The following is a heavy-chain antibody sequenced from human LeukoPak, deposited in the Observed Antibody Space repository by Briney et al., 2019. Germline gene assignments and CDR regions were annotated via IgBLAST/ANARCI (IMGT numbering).Heavy chain of an antibody. V-gene: IGHV3-15*01. CDR2: IKSKTDGGTT. D-gene: IGHD3-3*01. Sequence: GGSLRLSCAASGFTFSNAWMSWVRQAPGKGLEWVGRIKSKTDGGTTDYAAPVKGRFTISRDDSKNTLYLQMNSLKTEDTAVYHCTPEGDDFWSGSFDYWGQGTLVTVSS. J-gene: IGHJ4*02. CDR3: TPEGDDFWSGSFDY. CDR1: GFTFSNAW.